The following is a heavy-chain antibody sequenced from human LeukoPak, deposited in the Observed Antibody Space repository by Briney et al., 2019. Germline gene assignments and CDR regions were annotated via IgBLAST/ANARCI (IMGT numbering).Heavy chain of an antibody. CDR1: GYTFTAYY. V-gene: IGHV1-2*02. CDR3: ARASYTDGGDYFIYWFDP. CDR2: INPNTGVT. D-gene: IGHD4-17*01. J-gene: IGHJ5*02. Sequence: GASVKVSCKASGYTFTAYYIHWVRQAPGQGLEWMGLINPNTGVTKFAQKFHGRVTMSRDTSTTTDYMELSSLRSEDTAVYYCARASYTDGGDYFIYWFDPWGQGTLVTVSS.